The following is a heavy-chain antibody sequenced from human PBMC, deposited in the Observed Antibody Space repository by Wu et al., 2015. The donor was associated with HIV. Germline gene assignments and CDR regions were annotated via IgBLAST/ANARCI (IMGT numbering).Heavy chain of an antibody. CDR3: ARVTASLNYYDKGGYFDY. CDR1: GYTFTSYG. J-gene: IGHJ4*02. Sequence: QVQLVQSGAEVKKPGASVKVSCKASGYTFTSYGISWVRQAPGQGLEWMGWISAYNGNTNYAQKLQGRVTMTTDTSTSTAYMELRSLRSDDTAVYYCARVTASLNYYDKGGYFDYWGQGTLVTVSS. D-gene: IGHD3-22*01. V-gene: IGHV1-18*01. CDR2: ISAYNGNT.